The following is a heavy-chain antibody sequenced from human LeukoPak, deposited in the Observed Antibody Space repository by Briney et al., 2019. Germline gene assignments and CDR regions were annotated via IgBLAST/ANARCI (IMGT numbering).Heavy chain of an antibody. D-gene: IGHD6-13*01. CDR1: GGSISSYY. CDR2: IYTSGST. CDR3: AREIPGIAAAGMGFDY. J-gene: IGHJ4*02. V-gene: IGHV4-4*07. Sequence: SETLSLTCTVSGGSISSYYWSWIRQPAGKGLEWIGRIYTSGSTNYNPSLKSRVTMSVDTSKNQFSLKLSSVTAADTAVYYCAREIPGIAAAGMGFDYWGQGTLVTVSS.